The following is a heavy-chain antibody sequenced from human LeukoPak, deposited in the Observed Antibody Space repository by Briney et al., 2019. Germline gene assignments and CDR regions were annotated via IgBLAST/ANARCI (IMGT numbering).Heavy chain of an antibody. J-gene: IGHJ4*02. Sequence: SETLSLTCTVSGGSISSSSYSWGWIRQPPGKGLEWIGSIYYSGTTYYSPSLKSRVTIFVDTSNNQFSLRLSSVTAADTAVYYCARHGYTSMVYYLNYWGQGMLVTVSS. D-gene: IGHD5-18*01. CDR2: IYYSGTT. CDR1: GGSISSSSYS. V-gene: IGHV4-39*01. CDR3: ARHGYTSMVYYLNY.